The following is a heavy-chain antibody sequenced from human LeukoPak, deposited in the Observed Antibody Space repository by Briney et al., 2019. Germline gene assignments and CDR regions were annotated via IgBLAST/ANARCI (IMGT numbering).Heavy chain of an antibody. J-gene: IGHJ4*02. V-gene: IGHV3-74*01. CDR1: GFTFRSYW. CDR3: AVKGGYNDWDAPFDF. Sequence: GGSLRLSCAASGFTFRSYWMHWVRQVPGKGLVWFSRINGDGTSTSYADSVKGRFTISRDNGKTELYLQMNSLGAEDTAVYYCAVKGGYNDWDAPFDFWGQGTLVTVSS. CDR2: INGDGTST. D-gene: IGHD5-12*01.